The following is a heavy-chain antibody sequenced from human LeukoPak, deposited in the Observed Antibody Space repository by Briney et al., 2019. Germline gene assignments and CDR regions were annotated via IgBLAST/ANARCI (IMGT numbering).Heavy chain of an antibody. V-gene: IGHV4-39*01. CDR2: IYYSGST. D-gene: IGHD2-21*01. CDR1: GGSISSSSYY. Sequence: SETLSLTCTVSGGSISSSSYYWGWIRQPPGKGLEWIGSIYYSGSTYYNPSLKSRVTISVDTSKNQFSLKLSSVTAADTAVYYCARLPGDDDAFDIWGQGTMFTVSS. CDR3: ARLPGDDDAFDI. J-gene: IGHJ3*02.